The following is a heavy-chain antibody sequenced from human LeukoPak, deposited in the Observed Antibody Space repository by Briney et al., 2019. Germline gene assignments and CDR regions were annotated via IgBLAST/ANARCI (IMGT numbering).Heavy chain of an antibody. CDR3: ARAGGFFSPFGY. CDR1: GGSFSGYY. V-gene: IGHV4-34*09. D-gene: IGHD3-16*01. CDR2: INHSGST. J-gene: IGHJ4*02. Sequence: SETLSLTCAVYGGSFSGYYWSWIRQPPEKGLEWIGEINHSGSTYYNPSLKSRVTISVDTSKNQFSLKLSSVTAADTAVYYCARAGGFFSPFGYWGQGTLVTVSS.